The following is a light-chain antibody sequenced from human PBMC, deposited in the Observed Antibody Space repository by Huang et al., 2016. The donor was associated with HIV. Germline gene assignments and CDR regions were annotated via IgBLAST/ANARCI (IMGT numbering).Light chain of an antibody. CDR2: AAS. Sequence: IQMTQSPFSVSASVGDRVTITCRASQDISNWLAWYQQNPGKAPKILIYAASTFQSGVPSRFSGSGSGTDFTLTITSLQAEDFATYYCQQATRIPLTFGGGTKVEMK. CDR3: QQATRIPLT. V-gene: IGKV1-12*01. CDR1: QDISNW. J-gene: IGKJ4*01.